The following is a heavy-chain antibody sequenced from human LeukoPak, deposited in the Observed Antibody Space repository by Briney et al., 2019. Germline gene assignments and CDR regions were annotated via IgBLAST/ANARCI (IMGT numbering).Heavy chain of an antibody. CDR1: GGSISSSSYY. Sequence: ETLSLTCTVSGGSISSSSYYWGWIRQPPGKGLEWVSAISGSGGSTYYADSVKGRFTISRDNSKNTLYLQMNSLRAEDTAVYYCAKDLAYYYDSSGFDYWGQGTLVTVSS. V-gene: IGHV3-23*01. CDR2: ISGSGGST. D-gene: IGHD3-22*01. CDR3: AKDLAYYYDSSGFDY. J-gene: IGHJ4*02.